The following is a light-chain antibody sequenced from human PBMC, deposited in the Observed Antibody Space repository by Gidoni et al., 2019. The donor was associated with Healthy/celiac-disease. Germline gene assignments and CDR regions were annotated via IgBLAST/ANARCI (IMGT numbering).Light chain of an antibody. Sequence: QSLVTQPPSASGTPGQRFTISCSGTSSNVEVNSVYWYQQVPGMAPKLLIYRDNKRPSGVPDRFSGSKSGTSASLAISGLRPEDEADYYCAVWDDTLTGYVFGPGTKVTAL. V-gene: IGLV1-47*01. CDR1: SSNVEVNS. J-gene: IGLJ1*01. CDR2: RDN. CDR3: AVWDDTLTGYV.